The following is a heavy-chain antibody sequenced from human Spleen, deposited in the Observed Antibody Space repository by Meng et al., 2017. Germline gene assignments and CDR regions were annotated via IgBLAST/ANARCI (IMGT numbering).Heavy chain of an antibody. V-gene: IGHV5-51*01. CDR1: GYIFTNYW. D-gene: IGHD3-10*01. CDR3: ARHYYYGSRDAWASDAFDI. J-gene: IGHJ3*02. CDR2: IYPDDSET. Sequence: GESLKISCKGSGYIFTNYWIDWVRQMPGKGLEWMGIIYPDDSETRYSPSFQGQVTISADKSVSTAYLQWRSLEASDTAMYYCARHYYYGSRDAWASDAFDIWGQGTMVPSPQ.